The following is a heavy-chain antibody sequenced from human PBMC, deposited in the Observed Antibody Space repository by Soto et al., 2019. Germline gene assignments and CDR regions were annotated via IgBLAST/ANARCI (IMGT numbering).Heavy chain of an antibody. V-gene: IGHV4-30-4*01. CDR2: IYYSGST. D-gene: IGHD6-13*01. Sequence: QVQLQESGPGLVKPSQTLSLTCTVSGGSISSGDYYWSWIRQPPGKGLEWIGYIYYSGSTYYNPSLKSRVIISIDTSKNQFSLKLGSVTAADTAVHYCARVIAAAGAGDYYCGMDVWGQGTTVTVSS. J-gene: IGHJ6*02. CDR3: ARVIAAAGAGDYYCGMDV. CDR1: GGSISSGDYY.